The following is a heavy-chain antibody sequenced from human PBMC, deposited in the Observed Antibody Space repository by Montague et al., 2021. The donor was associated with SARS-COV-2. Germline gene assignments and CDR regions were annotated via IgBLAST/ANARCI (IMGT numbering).Heavy chain of an antibody. CDR1: GGSIGGDH. CDR2: IKHSGST. J-gene: IGHJ4*02. Sequence: SETLSLTCGVYGGSIGGDHWSWIRQPPGKGLEWIGGIKHSGSTNYNPSLKSRVTISVDTSKNQFSLKLTSVTAADTAVYFCARGPPSAAMVGVDLTSASYYFDDWGQGTQVTVSS. V-gene: IGHV4-34*01. D-gene: IGHD3-3*01. CDR3: ARGPPSAAMVGVDLTSASYYFDD.